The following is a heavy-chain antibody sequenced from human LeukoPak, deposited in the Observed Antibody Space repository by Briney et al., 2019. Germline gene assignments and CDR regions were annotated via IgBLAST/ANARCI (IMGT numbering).Heavy chain of an antibody. J-gene: IGHJ6*02. CDR2: IEQDGSEK. CDR3: ARVYWSGYSSRYYYGMDV. D-gene: IGHD3-3*01. Sequence: PGGSLRLSCAASGFTFSSYWMSWVRQAPGKGLEWVANIEQDGSEKYYVDSVKGRFIISRDNAKKTLYLKMNSLRGDDTAVYYCARVYWSGYSSRYYYGMDVWGQGTTVTVSS. CDR1: GFTFSSYW. V-gene: IGHV3-7*01.